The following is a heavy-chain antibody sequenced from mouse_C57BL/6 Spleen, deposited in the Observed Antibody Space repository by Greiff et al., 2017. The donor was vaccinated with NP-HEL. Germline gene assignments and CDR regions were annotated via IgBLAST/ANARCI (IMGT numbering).Heavy chain of an antibody. Sequence: DVMLVESGGGLVKPGGSLKLSCAASGFTFSSYAMSWVRQTPEKRLEWVATISDGGSYTYYPDNVKGRFTISRDNAKNNLYLQMSHLKSEDTAMYYCSNYYGSSPYWYFDVWGTGTTVTVSS. CDR2: ISDGGSYT. CDR3: SNYYGSSPYWYFDV. CDR1: GFTFSSYA. J-gene: IGHJ1*03. V-gene: IGHV5-4*03. D-gene: IGHD1-1*01.